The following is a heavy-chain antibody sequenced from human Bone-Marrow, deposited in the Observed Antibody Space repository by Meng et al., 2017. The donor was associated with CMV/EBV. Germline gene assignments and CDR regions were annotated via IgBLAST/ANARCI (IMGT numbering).Heavy chain of an antibody. CDR1: GGSISSSSYY. Sequence: SETLSLTCTVSGGSISSSSYYWGWIRQPPGKGLEWIGYIYYSGTTYYNPSLKSRLTISVDTSKNQFSLKLSSVTVADTAVYYCARDMSATFDYWGRGTLVTVSS. J-gene: IGHJ4*02. CDR2: IYYSGTT. CDR3: ARDMSATFDY. D-gene: IGHD3-10*02. V-gene: IGHV4-39*07.